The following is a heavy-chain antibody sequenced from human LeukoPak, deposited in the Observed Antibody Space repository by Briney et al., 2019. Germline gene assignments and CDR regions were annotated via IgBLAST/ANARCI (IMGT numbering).Heavy chain of an antibody. CDR1: GFTFSSYW. CDR2: ISGSGSAT. Sequence: GGSLRLSCAASGFTFSSYWMHWVRQAPGKGLEWVAYISGSGSATFYADSVKGRFHISRDNAKNLLNLQMNSLRAEDTAVYFCARVRLTMEFIFDNWGQGALVTVSS. D-gene: IGHD4/OR15-4a*01. V-gene: IGHV3-48*04. J-gene: IGHJ4*02. CDR3: ARVRLTMEFIFDN.